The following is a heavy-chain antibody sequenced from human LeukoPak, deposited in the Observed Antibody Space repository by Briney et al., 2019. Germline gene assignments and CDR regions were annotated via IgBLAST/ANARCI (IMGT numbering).Heavy chain of an antibody. Sequence: SETLSLTCTVSGGSISSSSYYWGWIRQPPGKGLEWIGSIYYSGSTYYNPSLKSRVTISVDTSKNQFSLKLSSVTAADTAVYYCARNNATFDHWGQGTLVTVSS. D-gene: IGHD1-14*01. V-gene: IGHV4-39*01. J-gene: IGHJ4*02. CDR1: GGSISSSSYY. CDR3: ARNNATFDH. CDR2: IYYSGST.